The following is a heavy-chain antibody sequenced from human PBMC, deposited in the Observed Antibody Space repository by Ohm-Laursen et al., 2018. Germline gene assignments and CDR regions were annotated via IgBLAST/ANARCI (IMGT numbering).Heavy chain of an antibody. V-gene: IGHV3-9*01. CDR2: ISWNSGSI. Sequence: SLRLSCSASGFTFADYAMHWVRQAPGKGLEWVSGISWNSGSIGYADSVKGRFTISRDNAKNSLYLQMNSLRAEDTALYYCARFRPYYYYGMDVWGQGTTVTVSS. CDR3: ARFRPYYYYGMDV. CDR1: GFTFADYA. J-gene: IGHJ6*02.